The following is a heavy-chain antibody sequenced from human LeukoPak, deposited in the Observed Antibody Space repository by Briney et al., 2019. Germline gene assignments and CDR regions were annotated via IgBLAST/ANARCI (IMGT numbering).Heavy chain of an antibody. CDR3: ARDYSNSYYFDY. CDR1: GFIVSHNY. J-gene: IGHJ4*02. V-gene: IGHV3-53*01. D-gene: IGHD4-11*01. CDR2: IYIDGTT. Sequence: GGSLRLSCAASGFIVSHNYMTWVRQAPGKGLEWISVIYIDGTTYYADSVKGRFTISRDNAKNTLYLQMNSLRAEDTAVYYCARDYSNSYYFDYWGQGTLVTVSS.